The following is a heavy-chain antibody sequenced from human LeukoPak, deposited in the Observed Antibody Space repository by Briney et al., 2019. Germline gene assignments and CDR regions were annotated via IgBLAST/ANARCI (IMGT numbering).Heavy chain of an antibody. CDR2: IHYSGST. J-gene: IGHJ4*02. Sequence: SDTLSLTCAVSGYSISSSNWWGWVRQPPGKGLEWIGYIHYSGSTYYNPSLKSRVTMSVDTSKNQFSLKLSSVTAADTAVYYCAREGRIGSGYYPLFDYWGQGTLVTVSS. D-gene: IGHD3-22*01. CDR1: GYSISSSNW. CDR3: AREGRIGSGYYPLFDY. V-gene: IGHV4-28*03.